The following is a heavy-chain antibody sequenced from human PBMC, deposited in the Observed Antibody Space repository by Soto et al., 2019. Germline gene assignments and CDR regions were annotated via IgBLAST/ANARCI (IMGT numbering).Heavy chain of an antibody. CDR3: ARDYGDYAFDY. J-gene: IGHJ4*02. D-gene: IGHD4-17*01. CDR2: IIPILGIA. CDR1: GGTFSSYT. V-gene: IGHV1-69*08. Sequence: QVQLVQSGAEVKKPGSSVKVSCKASGGTFSSYTISWVRQAPGQGLEWMGRIIPILGIANYAQKFQGRVTITAEKSTSPSYMELSSLRSEDTAVYYCARDYGDYAFDYWGQGTMVTVSS.